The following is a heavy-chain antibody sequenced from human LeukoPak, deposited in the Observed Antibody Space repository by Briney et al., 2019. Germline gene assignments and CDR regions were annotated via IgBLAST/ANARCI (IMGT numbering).Heavy chain of an antibody. V-gene: IGHV4-34*01. CDR2: INHSGST. Sequence: SETLSLTCAVYGGSFSGYYWSWIRQPPGKGLEWIGEINHSGSTNYNPSLRSRVTISVDTSKNQFSLKLNSVTAADTAVYYCARATDYPWYFDYWGQGTLVTVSS. D-gene: IGHD4-11*01. CDR1: GGSFSGYY. CDR3: ARATDYPWYFDY. J-gene: IGHJ4*02.